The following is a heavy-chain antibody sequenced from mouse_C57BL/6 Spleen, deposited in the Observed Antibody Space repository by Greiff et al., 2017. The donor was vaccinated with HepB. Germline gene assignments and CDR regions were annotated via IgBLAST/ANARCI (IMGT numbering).Heavy chain of an antibody. V-gene: IGHV1-85*01. CDR3: ARRWYYYGSNDYFDY. CDR1: GYTFTSYD. CDR2: IYPRDGST. D-gene: IGHD1-1*01. J-gene: IGHJ2*01. Sequence: QVQLKQSGPELVKPGASVKLSCKASGYTFTSYDINWVKQRPGQGLEWIGWIYPRDGSTKYNEKFKGKATLTVDTSSSTAHMELHSLTSEDSAVYFCARRWYYYGSNDYFDYWGQGTTLTGSS.